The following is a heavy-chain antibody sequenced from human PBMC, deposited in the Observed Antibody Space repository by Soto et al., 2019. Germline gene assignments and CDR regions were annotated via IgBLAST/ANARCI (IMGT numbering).Heavy chain of an antibody. D-gene: IGHD3-22*01. CDR2: ISYDGSNK. CDR3: AKSYDSSGYYYPREYYFDY. Sequence: GGSLRLSCAASGFTFSSYGMHWVRQAPGKGLEWVAVISYDGSNKYYADSAKGRFTISRDNSKNTLYLQMNSLRAEDTAVYYCAKSYDSSGYYYPREYYFDYWGQGTLVTVSS. J-gene: IGHJ4*02. V-gene: IGHV3-30*18. CDR1: GFTFSSYG.